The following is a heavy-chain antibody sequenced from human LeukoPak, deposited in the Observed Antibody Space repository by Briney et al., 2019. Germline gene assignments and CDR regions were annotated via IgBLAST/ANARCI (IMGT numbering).Heavy chain of an antibody. J-gene: IGHJ4*02. V-gene: IGHV1-18*01. Sequence: ASVKVSCKASGYTFTSYGISWVRQAPGQGLEWMGWISAYNGNTNYAQKLQGRVTMTRNTSISTAYMELSSLRSEDTAVYYCARGAGDSGYGNFDYWGQGTLVTVSS. CDR1: GYTFTSYG. CDR2: ISAYNGNT. CDR3: ARGAGDSGYGNFDY. D-gene: IGHD5-12*01.